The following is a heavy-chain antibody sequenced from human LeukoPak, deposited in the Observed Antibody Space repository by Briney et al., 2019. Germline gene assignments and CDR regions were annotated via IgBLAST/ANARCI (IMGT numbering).Heavy chain of an antibody. CDR3: ARQHTIFGVVTDY. V-gene: IGHV5-51*01. Sequence: GESLKISCKGSGYNFANYWIAWVRQMPGKGLEWMGIIYPGDSETRYSPSFQGQVTISSDKSISTAYLQWSSLKASDTAMYYCARQHTIFGVVTDYWGQGTLVTVSS. CDR1: GYNFANYW. J-gene: IGHJ4*02. CDR2: IYPGDSET. D-gene: IGHD3-3*01.